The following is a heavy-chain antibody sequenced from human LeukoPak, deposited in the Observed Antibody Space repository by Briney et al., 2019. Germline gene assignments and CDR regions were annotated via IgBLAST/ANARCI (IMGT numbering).Heavy chain of an antibody. D-gene: IGHD3-3*01. CDR2: ISYDGSNK. J-gene: IGHJ4*02. CDR3: AKYYDFWSGYYRAGFDY. V-gene: IGHV3-30*04. CDR1: GFTFSSYA. Sequence: GGSLRLSCAASGFTFSSYAMHWVRQAPGKGLEWVAVISYDGSNKCYADSVKGRFTVSRDNSKSTLYLQMNSLRAEDTAVYYCAKYYDFWSGYYRAGFDYWGQGTLVTVSS.